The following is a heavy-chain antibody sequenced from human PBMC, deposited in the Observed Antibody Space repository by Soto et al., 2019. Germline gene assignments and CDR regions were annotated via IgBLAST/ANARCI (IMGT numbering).Heavy chain of an antibody. CDR1: GGSISSSSYY. J-gene: IGHJ6*03. CDR2: IYYSGST. V-gene: IGHV4-39*07. D-gene: IGHD1-7*01. CDR3: ARGYNWNYGGYYYYYYMDV. Sequence: TSETLSLTCTVSGGSISSSSYYWGWIRQPPGKGLEWIGSIYYSGSTYYNPSLKSRVTISVDTSKNQFSLKLSSVTAADTAVYYCARGYNWNYGGYYYYYYMDVWGKGTTVTVSS.